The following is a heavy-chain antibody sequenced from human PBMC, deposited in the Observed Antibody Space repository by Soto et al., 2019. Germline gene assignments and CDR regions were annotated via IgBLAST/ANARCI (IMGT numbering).Heavy chain of an antibody. Sequence: QVQLQQWGAGLLKPSETLSLTCAVYGGSFSGYYWSWIRQPPGKGLEWIGEINHSGSTNYNPSLQSRVTISVDTSKNQFSLKLSSVTAADTAVYYCARGYRITMVRGVRGNAFAIWGQGTMVTVSS. CDR2: INHSGST. CDR3: ARGYRITMVRGVRGNAFAI. CDR1: GGSFSGYY. D-gene: IGHD3-10*01. J-gene: IGHJ3*02. V-gene: IGHV4-34*01.